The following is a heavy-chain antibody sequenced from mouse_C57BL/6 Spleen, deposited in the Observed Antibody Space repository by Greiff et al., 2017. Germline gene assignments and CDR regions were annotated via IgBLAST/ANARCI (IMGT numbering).Heavy chain of an antibody. CDR3: ARRGSSFRYWYFDV. J-gene: IGHJ1*03. V-gene: IGHV1-39*01. CDR2: INPNYGTT. D-gene: IGHD1-1*01. CDR1: GYSFTDYN. Sequence: VQLQQSGPELVKPGASVKISCKASGYSFTDYNMNWVKQSNGKSLEWIGVINPNYGTTSYNQKFKGKATLTVDQSSSTAYMQLNSLTSEDSAVDYCARRGSSFRYWYFDVWGTGTTVTVSS.